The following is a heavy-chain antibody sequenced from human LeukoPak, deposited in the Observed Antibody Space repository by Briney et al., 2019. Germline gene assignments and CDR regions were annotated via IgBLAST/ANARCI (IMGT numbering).Heavy chain of an antibody. CDR1: GFTFSSYG. J-gene: IGHJ4*02. V-gene: IGHV3-30*02. D-gene: IGHD6-6*01. Sequence: GGSLRLSCAASGFTFSSYGMHWVRQAPGKGLEWVAFIRYDGSNKYYADSVKGRFTISRDNSKNTLYLEINSLRAEDTAVYYCANRDKSSSSDTLDYWGQGTLVTVSS. CDR3: ANRDKSSSSDTLDY. CDR2: IRYDGSNK.